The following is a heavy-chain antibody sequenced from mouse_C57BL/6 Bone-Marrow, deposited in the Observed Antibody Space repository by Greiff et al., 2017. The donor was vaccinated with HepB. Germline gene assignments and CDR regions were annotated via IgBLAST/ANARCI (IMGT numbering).Heavy chain of an antibody. CDR2: INPNNGGT. J-gene: IGHJ4*01. CDR3: ARGYSSGYLGAMDY. CDR1: GYTFTDYN. D-gene: IGHD3-2*02. Sequence: VQLQQSGPELVKPGASVKIPCKASGYTFTDYNMDWVKQSHGKSLEWIGDINPNNGGTIYNQKFKGKATLTVDQSSSTAYMELRSLTSEDTAVYYCARGYSSGYLGAMDYWGQGTSVTVSS. V-gene: IGHV1-18*01.